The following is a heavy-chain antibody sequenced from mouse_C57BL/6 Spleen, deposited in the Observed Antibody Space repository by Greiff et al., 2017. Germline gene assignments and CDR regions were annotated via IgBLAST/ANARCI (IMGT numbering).Heavy chain of an antibody. CDR1: GYTFTGYW. D-gene: IGHD1-1*01. CDR2: ILPGSGST. V-gene: IGHV1-9*01. CDR3: ASRGEKMDCYGSSSLFDY. Sequence: QVQLQQSGAELLKPGASVTLSCKATGYTFTGYWIEWVKQRPGHGLEWIGEILPGSGSTNYNEKFKGKATFTTDTSSHTAYMPLSTLTTDDSTIYYCASRGEKMDCYGSSSLFDYWGQGTTLTVAS. J-gene: IGHJ2*01.